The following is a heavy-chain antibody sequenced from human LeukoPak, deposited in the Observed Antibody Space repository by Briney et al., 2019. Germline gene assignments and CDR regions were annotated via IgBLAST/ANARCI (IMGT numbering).Heavy chain of an antibody. CDR1: GGSISSYY. CDR2: IYYSGST. Sequence: SETLSLTCTVSGGSISSYYWSWIRQPPGKGLEWIGYIYYSGSTNYNPSLKSRVTISVDTSKNQFSLKLSSVTAADTAVYYCARQADGDYHWFDPWGQGTLVTVS. J-gene: IGHJ5*02. CDR3: ARQADGDYHWFDP. D-gene: IGHD4-17*01. V-gene: IGHV4-59*08.